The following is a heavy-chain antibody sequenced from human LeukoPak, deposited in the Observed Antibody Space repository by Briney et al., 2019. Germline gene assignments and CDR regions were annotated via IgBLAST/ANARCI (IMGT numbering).Heavy chain of an antibody. V-gene: IGHV1-2*02. J-gene: IGHJ3*02. CDR1: GYTFTGYY. CDR2: INPNSDCT. D-gene: IGHD1-26*01. Sequence: GSVKVSCKASGYTFTGYYLHEVRQAPGQGLEWVGWINPNSDCTNYPQKFKGRVIMTRDTSISTVNMSLSRLRSDDTAVYYCAREGVGANYGAFDIWGQRTMVTDSS. CDR3: AREGVGANYGAFDI.